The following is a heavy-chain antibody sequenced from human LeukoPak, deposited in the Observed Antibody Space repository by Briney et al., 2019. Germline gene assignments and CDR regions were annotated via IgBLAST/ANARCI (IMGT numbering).Heavy chain of an antibody. CDR2: IRSKANSYAT. Sequence: PGGSLRLSCAASGFTFSGSAMHWARQASGKGLEWVGRIRSKANSYATAYAASVKGRFTISRDDSKNTAYLQMNSLKTEDTAVYYCTRHSTVTTPWGQGTLVTVSS. D-gene: IGHD4-11*01. J-gene: IGHJ4*02. V-gene: IGHV3-73*01. CDR3: TRHSTVTTP. CDR1: GFTFSGSA.